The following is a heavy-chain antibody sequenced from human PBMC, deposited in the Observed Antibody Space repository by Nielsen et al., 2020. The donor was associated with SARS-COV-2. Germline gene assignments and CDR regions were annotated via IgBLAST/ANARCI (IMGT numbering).Heavy chain of an antibody. CDR3: AREEGILYLDV. V-gene: IGHV1-18*01. Sequence: ASVKVSCKASGYTFTSYGISWVRQAPGQGLEWMGGIIPIFGTANYAQKFQGRVTMTTDTSTSTAYMELRSLRSDDTAVYYCAREEGILYLDVWGQGTTVTVSS. D-gene: IGHD2-15*01. J-gene: IGHJ6*02. CDR1: GYTFTSYG. CDR2: IIPIFGTA.